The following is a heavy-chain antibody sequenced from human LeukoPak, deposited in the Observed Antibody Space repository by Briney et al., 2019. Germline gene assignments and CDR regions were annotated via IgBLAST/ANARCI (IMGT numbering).Heavy chain of an antibody. V-gene: IGHV1-2*02. CDR1: GYTFTSYG. CDR3: AKVQDIRAFHI. CDR2: FNPNSGDA. Sequence: ASVKVSCKASGYTFTSYGISWVRQAPGQGPEWMGWFNPNSGDANYAQRFQGRVTMTRDTSISTAYMELSRLGSDDTALYYCAKVQDIRAFHIWGQGTMVTVSS. J-gene: IGHJ3*02. D-gene: IGHD2-15*01.